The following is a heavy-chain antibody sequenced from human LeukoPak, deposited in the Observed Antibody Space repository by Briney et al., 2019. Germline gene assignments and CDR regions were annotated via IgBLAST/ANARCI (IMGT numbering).Heavy chain of an antibody. CDR2: IRQDGSVK. Sequence: GGSLRLSCAASGFTFSTYWMSWVRQAPGKGLEWVANIRQDGSVKYYVDSVKGRFTISRDNAKNSLYLHMNSLRAEDTAVYYCAKPLVQYSWFDPWGQGTLVTVSS. CDR1: GFTFSTYW. J-gene: IGHJ5*02. D-gene: IGHD4-4*01. CDR3: AKPLVQYSWFDP. V-gene: IGHV3-7*03.